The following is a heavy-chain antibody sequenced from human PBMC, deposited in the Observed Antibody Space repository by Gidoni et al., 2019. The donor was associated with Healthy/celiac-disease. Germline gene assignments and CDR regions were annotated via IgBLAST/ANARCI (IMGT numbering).Heavy chain of an antibody. CDR3: AKGSAYCGGDCYSDFDY. CDR1: GFTFSSYA. V-gene: IGHV3-23*01. J-gene: IGHJ4*02. D-gene: IGHD2-21*02. Sequence: EVQLLESGGGLVQPGGSLRLSCAASGFTFSSYAMRWVRQAPGKGLAWVSAISGSGGSTYYADSVKGRFTISRDNSKNTLYLQMNSLRAEDTAVYYCAKGSAYCGGDCYSDFDYWGQGTLVTVSS. CDR2: ISGSGGST.